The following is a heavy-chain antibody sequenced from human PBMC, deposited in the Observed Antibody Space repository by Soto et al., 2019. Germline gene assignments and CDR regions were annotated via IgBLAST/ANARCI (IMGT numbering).Heavy chain of an antibody. CDR2: FIPIFGTA. J-gene: IGHJ4*02. V-gene: IGHV1-69*12. CDR3: ARGYSSSWAYYFDY. CDR1: GGTFSSYA. D-gene: IGHD6-13*01. Sequence: QVQLVQSGAEVKKPGSSVKVSCKASGGTFSSYAISWVRQAPGQGLEWMGGFIPIFGTANYAQKCQGRVTITADESTSTAYMELSSLRSEDTAVYYCARGYSSSWAYYFDYWGQGTLVTVSS.